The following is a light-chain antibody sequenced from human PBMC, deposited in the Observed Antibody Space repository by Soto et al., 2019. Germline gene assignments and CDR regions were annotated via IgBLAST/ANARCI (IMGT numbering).Light chain of an antibody. Sequence: QSALTQPPSVSGSPGQSVTISCPGTSSDVGSYNRVSWYQQPPGTAPKLMIYEVSNRPSGVPDRFSGSKSGNTASLTISGLQAEDEADYYCSLYTSSSTLVFGGGPKLTVL. V-gene: IGLV2-18*01. CDR2: EVS. J-gene: IGLJ2*01. CDR3: SLYTSSSTLV. CDR1: SSDVGSYNR.